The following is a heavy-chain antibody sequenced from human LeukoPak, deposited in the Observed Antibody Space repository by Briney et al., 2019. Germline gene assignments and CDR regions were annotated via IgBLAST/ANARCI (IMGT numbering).Heavy chain of an antibody. D-gene: IGHD4-11*01. J-gene: IGHJ4*02. Sequence: GGSLRLSCAASRYTFSSYGMHWVCQAPGKGLEWVAVISYDGSNKYYADSVKGRFTISRDNSKNTLYLQMSSLRTEDTALYYCAKDTEATVTTWGYFDYWGQGSLVTVSS. V-gene: IGHV3-30*18. CDR1: RYTFSSYG. CDR2: ISYDGSNK. CDR3: AKDTEATVTTWGYFDY.